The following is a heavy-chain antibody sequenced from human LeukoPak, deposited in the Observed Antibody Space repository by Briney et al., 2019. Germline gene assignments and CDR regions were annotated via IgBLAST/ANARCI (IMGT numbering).Heavy chain of an antibody. J-gene: IGHJ5*02. CDR2: INHSGST. Sequence: SETLSLTCAVYGGSFSGYYWSWIRQPPGKGLEWIGEINHSGSTNYNPSLKSRVTISVDTSKNQFSLKLSSVTAADTAVYYCARLYNWFDPWGQGTLVTVSS. CDR3: ARLYNWFDP. V-gene: IGHV4-34*01. CDR1: GGSFSGYY.